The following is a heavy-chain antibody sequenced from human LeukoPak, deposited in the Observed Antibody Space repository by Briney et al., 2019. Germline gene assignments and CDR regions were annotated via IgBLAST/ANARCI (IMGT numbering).Heavy chain of an antibody. CDR2: IYYSGST. Sequence: SETLSLTCTVSGGSISSGGYYWSWIRQHPGKGLEWIGYIYYSGSTYYNPSLKSRVTISVDTSKNQFSLKLSSVTAADTAVYYCARGGQPTYYDFWSGYYGYYYYMDVWGKGTTVTVSS. V-gene: IGHV4-31*03. J-gene: IGHJ6*03. D-gene: IGHD3-3*01. CDR1: GGSISSGGYY. CDR3: ARGGQPTYYDFWSGYYGYYYYMDV.